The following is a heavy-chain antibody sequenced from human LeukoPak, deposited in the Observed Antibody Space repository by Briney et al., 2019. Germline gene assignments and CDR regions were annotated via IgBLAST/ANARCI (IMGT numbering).Heavy chain of an antibody. J-gene: IGHJ5*02. Sequence: VASVKVSCKVSGYTLTKLSIHWVRQAPGNGLEWMGGFDPEDGETIYAQKFQDRVTMTEDTSTDTAYMELSSLRSEDTAVYYCATDPFYYIAARISHPWGQGTLVTVSS. V-gene: IGHV1-24*01. CDR3: ATDPFYYIAARISHP. CDR1: GYTLTKLS. D-gene: IGHD6-6*01. CDR2: FDPEDGET.